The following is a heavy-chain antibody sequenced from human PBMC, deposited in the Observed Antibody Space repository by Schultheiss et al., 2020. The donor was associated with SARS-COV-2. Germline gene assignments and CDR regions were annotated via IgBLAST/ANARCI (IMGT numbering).Heavy chain of an antibody. J-gene: IGHJ6*02. V-gene: IGHV1-3*01. CDR3: ARDLNFDWLLRVRYYGMDV. CDR2: SNAGNGNT. Sequence: ASVKVSCKASGYTFTSYYMHWVRQAPGQGLEWMGWSNAGNGNTKYSQKFQGRVTITRDTSATTAYMELRSLRSDDTAVYYCARDLNFDWLLRVRYYGMDVWGQGTTVTVSS. D-gene: IGHD3-9*01. CDR1: GYTFTSYY.